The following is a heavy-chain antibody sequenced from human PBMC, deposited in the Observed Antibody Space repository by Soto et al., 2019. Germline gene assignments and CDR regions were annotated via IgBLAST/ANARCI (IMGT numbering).Heavy chain of an antibody. Sequence: EVQLVESGGGLVQPGGSLKLSCAASGFTFSGSAMHWVRQASGKGLEWVGRIRSKANSYATAYAASVKGRFTISRDDSKNTAYLQMNSLKTEDTAVYYCTRLGRLGTAFDYWGQGTLVTVSS. CDR3: TRLGRLGTAFDY. D-gene: IGHD1-1*01. CDR1: GFTFSGSA. V-gene: IGHV3-73*01. J-gene: IGHJ4*02. CDR2: IRSKANSYAT.